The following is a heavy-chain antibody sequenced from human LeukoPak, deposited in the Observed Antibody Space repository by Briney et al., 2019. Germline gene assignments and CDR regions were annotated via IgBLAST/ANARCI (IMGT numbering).Heavy chain of an antibody. J-gene: IGHJ4*02. V-gene: IGHV3-30*01. Sequence: PGGSLRLSCAASGFTFSSYAMHWVRQAPGKGLEWVAVISYDGGNKYYADSVKGRFTISRDNSKNTLYLQMNSLRAEDTAVYYCAREGEAGWLQSGGFDYWGQGTLVTVSS. CDR2: ISYDGGNK. CDR3: AREGEAGWLQSGGFDY. CDR1: GFTFSSYA. D-gene: IGHD5-24*01.